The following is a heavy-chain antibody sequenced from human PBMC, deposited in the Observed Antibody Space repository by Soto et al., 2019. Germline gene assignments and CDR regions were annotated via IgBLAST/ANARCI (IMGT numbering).Heavy chain of an antibody. J-gene: IGHJ6*02. CDR2: INPNSGGT. CDR3: ARDLCSSWSVCGMDV. CDR1: GYTFTGYY. V-gene: IGHV1-2*02. D-gene: IGHD6-13*01. Sequence: QVQLVQSGAEVKKPGASVKVSCKASGYTFTGYYMHWVRQAPGQGLEWMGWINPNSGGTNYAQKFQGRVTMTRDTSISTAYMELSRLRSNDTAVYYCARDLCSSWSVCGMDVWGQGTTVTVSS.